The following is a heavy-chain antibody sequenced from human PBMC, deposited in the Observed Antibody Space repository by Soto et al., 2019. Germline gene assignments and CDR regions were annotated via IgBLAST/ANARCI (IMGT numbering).Heavy chain of an antibody. J-gene: IGHJ4*02. V-gene: IGHV1-18*04. CDR3: ARAYYYDSSGYYAENDY. Sequence: GASVKVSCKASGYTFTSYGISWVRQAPGQGLEWMGWISAYNGNTNYAQKLQGRVTMTTDTSTSTAYMELRSLRSDDTAVYYCARAYYYDSSGYYAENDYWGQGTLVTVSS. D-gene: IGHD3-22*01. CDR1: GYTFTSYG. CDR2: ISAYNGNT.